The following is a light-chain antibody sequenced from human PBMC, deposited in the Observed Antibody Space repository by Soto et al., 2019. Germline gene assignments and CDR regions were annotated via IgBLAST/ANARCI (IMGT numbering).Light chain of an antibody. CDR2: AAS. Sequence: IQLTQSPSSLSASVGDRVTITCRASQGISSYLAWYQQKPGKAPKLLIYAASTLQSGVPSRFSGSGSGTEFTLTISSLQPEAFATYYCQQLNSYAFGGGTKVEIK. V-gene: IGKV1-9*01. J-gene: IGKJ4*01. CDR1: QGISSY. CDR3: QQLNSYA.